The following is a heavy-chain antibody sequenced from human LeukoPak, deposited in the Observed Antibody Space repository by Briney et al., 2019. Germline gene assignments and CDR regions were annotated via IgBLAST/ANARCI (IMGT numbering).Heavy chain of an antibody. D-gene: IGHD2-15*01. Sequence: GASVKVSCKASGYTSTGYYMHWVRQAPGQGLEWMGRINPNSGGTNYAQKFQGRVTMTRDTSISTAYMELSRLRSDDTAVYYCAREMAIAATLGDYWGQGTLVTVSS. CDR2: INPNSGGT. V-gene: IGHV1-2*06. CDR3: AREMAIAATLGDY. J-gene: IGHJ4*02. CDR1: GYTSTGYY.